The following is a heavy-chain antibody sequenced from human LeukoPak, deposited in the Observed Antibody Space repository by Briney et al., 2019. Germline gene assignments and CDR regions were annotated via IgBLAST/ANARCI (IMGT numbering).Heavy chain of an antibody. CDR2: MNANSGNT. J-gene: IGHJ6*03. D-gene: IGHD3-3*01. CDR1: GYTFTSYD. V-gene: IGHV1-8*01. CDR3: ARGRFLEWLLYNYYYYYMDV. Sequence: ASVRVSCKASGYTFTSYDINWVRQATGQGLEWMGWMNANSGNTGYAQKFQGRVTMTRNTSISTAYMELSSLRSEDTAVYYCARGRFLEWLLYNYYYYYMDVWGKGTTVTVSS.